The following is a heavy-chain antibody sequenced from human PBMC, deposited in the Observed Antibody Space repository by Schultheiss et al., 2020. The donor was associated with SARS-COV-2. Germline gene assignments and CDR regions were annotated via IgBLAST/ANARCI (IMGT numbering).Heavy chain of an antibody. CDR3: ARRRGVAQGQRWFDP. CDR2: IYFGDSDT. D-gene: IGHD2-15*01. J-gene: IGHJ5*02. Sequence: GGSLRLSCKGSGYSFTSYWIGWERQMPGKGLEWMGIIYFGDSDTRYSPSFQGQVTISADKSISTAYLQWSSLKASDTAMYYCARRRGVAQGQRWFDPWGQGTLVTVSS. V-gene: IGHV5-51*01. CDR1: GYSFTSYW.